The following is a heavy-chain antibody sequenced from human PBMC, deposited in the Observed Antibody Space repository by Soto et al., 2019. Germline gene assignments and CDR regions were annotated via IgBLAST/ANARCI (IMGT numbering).Heavy chain of an antibody. CDR2: IYSGGST. V-gene: IGHV3-66*01. J-gene: IGHJ5*02. CDR1: GFTVSSNY. Sequence: ESGGGLVQPGGSLRLSCAASGFTVSSNYMSWVRQAPGKGLEWVSVIYSGGSTYYADSVKGRFTISRDNSKNTLYLQMNSLRAEDTAVYYCATRVGTVTTGAGFDPWGQGTLVTVSS. D-gene: IGHD4-4*01. CDR3: ATRVGTVTTGAGFDP.